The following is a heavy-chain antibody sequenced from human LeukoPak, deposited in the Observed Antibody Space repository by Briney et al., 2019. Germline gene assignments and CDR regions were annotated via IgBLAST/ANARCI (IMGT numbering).Heavy chain of an antibody. J-gene: IGHJ4*02. V-gene: IGHV1-8*01. D-gene: IGHD3-22*01. CDR2: MSPNSGNT. CDR1: GYTFTSYD. Sequence: ASVKVSCKASGYTFTSYDINWVRQATGQGLEWMGWMSPNSGNTGYAQKFQGRVTMTRNTSISTAYMELSSLRSEDTAVYYCARRTELNYYDSSGPSYDYWGQGTLVTVSS. CDR3: ARRTELNYYDSSGPSYDY.